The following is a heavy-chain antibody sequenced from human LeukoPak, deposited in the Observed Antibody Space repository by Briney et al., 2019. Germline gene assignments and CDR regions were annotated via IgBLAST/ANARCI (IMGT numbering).Heavy chain of an antibody. V-gene: IGHV4-39*01. CDR1: GGSVSSSSYY. CDR3: ARALRGYSYHYFDY. J-gene: IGHJ4*02. CDR2: IYYSGST. Sequence: SETLSLTCTVSGGSVSSSSYYWGWIRQPPGKGLEWIGSIYYSGSTYYNPSLKSRVTISVDTSKNQFSLKLSSVTAADTAVYYCARALRGYSYHYFDYWGQGTLVTVSS. D-gene: IGHD5-18*01.